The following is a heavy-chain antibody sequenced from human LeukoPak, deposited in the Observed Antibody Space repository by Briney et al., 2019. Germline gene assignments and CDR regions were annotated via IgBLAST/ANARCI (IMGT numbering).Heavy chain of an antibody. J-gene: IGHJ1*01. CDR2: SSASGDSP. CDR3: AKGVYGSGSYREYFEQ. CDR1: GFTFNNYA. D-gene: IGHD3-10*01. V-gene: IGHV3-23*01. Sequence: PGGSLRLSCAASGFTFNNYAMSWVRQAPGKGLEWVSASSASGDSPYYADSVKGRFTISSDTSKNTLDLQMNSLRVEDTAVYYCAKGVYGSGSYREYFEQWGQGTLVTVSS.